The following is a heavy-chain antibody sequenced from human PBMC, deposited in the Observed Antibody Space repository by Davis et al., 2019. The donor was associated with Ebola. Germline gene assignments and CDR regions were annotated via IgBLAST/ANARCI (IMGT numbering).Heavy chain of an antibody. Sequence: MPSETLSLTCTVSGGSISSYYWSWIRQPPGKGLEWIGYIYYSGSTNYNPSLKSRVTISVDTSKNQFSLKLSSVTAADTAVYYCARHTYYYDSSGYYYHGGTFDYWGQGTLVTVSS. CDR2: IYYSGST. J-gene: IGHJ4*02. V-gene: IGHV4-59*01. CDR3: ARHTYYYDSSGYYYHGGTFDY. D-gene: IGHD3-22*01. CDR1: GGSISSYY.